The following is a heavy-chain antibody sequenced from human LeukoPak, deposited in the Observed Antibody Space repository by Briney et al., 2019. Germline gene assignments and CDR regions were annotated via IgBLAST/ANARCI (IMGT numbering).Heavy chain of an antibody. V-gene: IGHV4-38-2*02. J-gene: IGHJ3*02. D-gene: IGHD3-22*01. Sequence: SETLSLTCTVSGGSISSYYWGWIRQPPGKGLEWIGSIYHSGSTYYNPSLKSRVTISVDTSKNQFSLKLSSVTAADTAVYYCARVRPNSSGYYHYLDAFDIWGQGTMVTVSS. CDR1: GGSISSYY. CDR3: ARVRPNSSGYYHYLDAFDI. CDR2: IYHSGST.